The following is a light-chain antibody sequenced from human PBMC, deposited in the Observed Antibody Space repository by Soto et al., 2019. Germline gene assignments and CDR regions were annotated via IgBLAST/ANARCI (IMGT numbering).Light chain of an antibody. CDR2: AAS. J-gene: IGKJ1*01. CDR1: QNISNH. V-gene: IGKV1-39*01. Sequence: DIQMTQSLSSLSASVGDRVTITCRASQNISNHLNWYQQKPGRAPKVLIYAASSLRSGVPSRFSGSGSVTDFTLTISSLQPEDFATYYCHQSYSIPRTCGQGTKVEI. CDR3: HQSYSIPRT.